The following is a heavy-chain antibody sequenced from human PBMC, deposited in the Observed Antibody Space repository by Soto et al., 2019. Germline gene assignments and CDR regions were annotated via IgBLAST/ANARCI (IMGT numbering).Heavy chain of an antibody. V-gene: IGHV3-33*01. Sequence: QVLLVESGGGVVQPGRSLRLSCAASGSIFRGYGMHWVRQAPGKGLEWVAVIRFDGSNINYADFVMGRFTISRDNSKNTLYLEMNSLRVEHTAVYYCARDGVGATAFWGYLDYWGQGTLVTVSS. CDR2: IRFDGSNI. J-gene: IGHJ4*02. CDR3: ARDGVGATAFWGYLDY. D-gene: IGHD2-15*01. CDR1: GSIFRGYG.